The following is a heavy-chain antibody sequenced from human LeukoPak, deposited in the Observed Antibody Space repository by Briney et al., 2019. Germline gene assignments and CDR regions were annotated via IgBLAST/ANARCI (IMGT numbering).Heavy chain of an antibody. CDR3: ARDNGAFGGVVALGGMDV. J-gene: IGHJ6*02. CDR1: GGSIISTSNY. Sequence: SETLSLTCTVSGGSIISTSNYWGWIRQPPGKGLEWIGSIYYSGSPFYNPSLKSRVTISVDRSKNQFSLKLSSVTAADTAVYYCARDNGAFGGVVALGGMDVWGQGATVTVSS. D-gene: IGHD3-16*02. CDR2: IYYSGSP. V-gene: IGHV4-39*07.